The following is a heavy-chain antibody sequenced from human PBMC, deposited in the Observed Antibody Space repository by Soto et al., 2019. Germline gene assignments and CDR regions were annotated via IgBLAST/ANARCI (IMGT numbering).Heavy chain of an antibody. Sequence: SETLSLTCTVSGGSISDDSYWSWIRQTPGKGLEWTGYIYHTGNTYYNPSLRSRVSISVDKSKSQFSLKLISVTAADTAVYFCARDEYQLLSSVSWFDSWGQGTLVTVSS. CDR2: IYHTGNT. CDR1: GGSISDDSY. V-gene: IGHV4-30-4*01. CDR3: ARDEYQLLSSVSWFDS. J-gene: IGHJ5*01. D-gene: IGHD2-2*01.